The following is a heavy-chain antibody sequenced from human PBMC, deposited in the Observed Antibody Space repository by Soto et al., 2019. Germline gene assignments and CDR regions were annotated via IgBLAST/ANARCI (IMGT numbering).Heavy chain of an antibody. V-gene: IGHV3-9*01. CDR1: GFTFDDYA. CDR2: ISWNSGSI. CDR3: AKDRNWNYWYYGMDV. J-gene: IGHJ6*02. Sequence: EVQLVESGGGLVQPGRSLRLSCAASGFTFDDYAMHWVRQAPGKGLEWVSGISWNSGSIGYADSVKGRFTISRDNAKNSLYPQMNSLRAEDTALYYCAKDRNWNYWYYGMDVWGQGTTVTVSS. D-gene: IGHD1-1*01.